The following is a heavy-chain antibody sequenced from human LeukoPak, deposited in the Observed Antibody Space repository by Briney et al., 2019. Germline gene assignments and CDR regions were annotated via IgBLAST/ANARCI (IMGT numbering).Heavy chain of an antibody. CDR1: GGSISDSSYY. D-gene: IGHD3-10*01. J-gene: IGHJ6*03. Sequence: SETLSLTCTVSGGSISDSSYYWGWIRQPPGKGLEWIGSIYYSGSTYYNPSLKSRVTISVDTSKNQFSLKLSSVTAADTAVYYCARDWRRRGFGEYSYYYYYMDVWGKGTTVTVSS. CDR3: ARDWRRRGFGEYSYYYYYMDV. V-gene: IGHV4-39*07. CDR2: IYYSGST.